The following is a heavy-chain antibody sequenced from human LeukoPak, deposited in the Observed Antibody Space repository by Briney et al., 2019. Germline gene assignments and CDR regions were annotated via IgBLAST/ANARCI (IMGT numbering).Heavy chain of an antibody. CDR1: GLSVRGSY. CDR3: TRDLTGTTWSENDY. CDR2: IYSGDRT. D-gene: IGHD6-13*01. V-gene: IGHV3-53*01. Sequence: PGGSLRLSCVASGLSVRGSYMSWVRQAPGKGLGWFSVIYSGDRTYYADSVKGRFTISRDTSKNTLYLQMNNLRADDTAMYYCTRDLTGTTWSENDYWGQGALVTISS. J-gene: IGHJ4*02.